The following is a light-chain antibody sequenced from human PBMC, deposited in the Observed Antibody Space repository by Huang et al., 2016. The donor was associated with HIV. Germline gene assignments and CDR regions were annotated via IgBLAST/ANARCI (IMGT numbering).Light chain of an antibody. CDR2: AAS. Sequence: DIQMTQSPSSLSASVGDRVTITRQASQDISTYLNWYQQKPGNAPKVLIYAASNLETAVPSSFSGSGSGTDFTCTISSLQPGDIATYYCQQYDNLPWTFGQGTKVEIK. V-gene: IGKV1-33*01. J-gene: IGKJ1*01. CDR1: QDISTY. CDR3: QQYDNLPWT.